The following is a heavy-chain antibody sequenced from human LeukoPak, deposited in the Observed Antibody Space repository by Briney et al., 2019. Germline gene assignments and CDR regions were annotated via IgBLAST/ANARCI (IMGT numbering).Heavy chain of an antibody. Sequence: GGSLRLSCAASGFTFSSYAMSWVRQAPGKGLEWVSAISGSGGSTYYPDSVKGRFTISRDNSKNTLYLQMNSLRAEDTAVYYCAKDLDFWSGYYYYGMDVWGQGTTVTVSS. CDR2: ISGSGGST. D-gene: IGHD3-3*01. J-gene: IGHJ6*02. CDR1: GFTFSSYA. CDR3: AKDLDFWSGYYYYGMDV. V-gene: IGHV3-23*01.